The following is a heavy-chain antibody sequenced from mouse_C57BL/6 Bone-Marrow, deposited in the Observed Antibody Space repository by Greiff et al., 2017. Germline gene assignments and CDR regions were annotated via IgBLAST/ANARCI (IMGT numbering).Heavy chain of an antibody. D-gene: IGHD1-1*01. CDR2: IDPSDSYT. J-gene: IGHJ3*01. CDR1: GYTFTSYW. Sequence: VQLQQPGAELVKPGASVKLSCKASGYTFTSYWMQWVKQRPGQGLEWIGEIDPSDSYTNYHQKFKGKATLTVATSSSTAYLQRSSLTSEDSAVYYCASLYYYGSSFAWFAYWGQGTLVTVSA. V-gene: IGHV1-50*01. CDR3: ASLYYYGSSFAWFAY.